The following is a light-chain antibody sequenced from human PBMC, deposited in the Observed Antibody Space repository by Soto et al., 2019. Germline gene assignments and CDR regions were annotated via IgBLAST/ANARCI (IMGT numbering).Light chain of an antibody. CDR2: DVS. J-gene: IGLJ1*01. V-gene: IGLV2-14*03. Sequence: QSVLTQPSSLSGSPGQSITISCTGTISDIDNYKYVSWYQQHPGKAPKVMIYDVSNRPSGVSNRFSGSKSDNTASLTISGLQAEDEADYYCSSYTGSRTLVFGTGTKVTVL. CDR3: SSYTGSRTLV. CDR1: ISDIDNYKY.